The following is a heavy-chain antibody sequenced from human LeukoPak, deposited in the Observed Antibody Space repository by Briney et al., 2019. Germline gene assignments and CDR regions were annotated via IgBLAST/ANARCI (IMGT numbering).Heavy chain of an antibody. CDR1: GGSISSHY. CDR3: ASPGGYYDVLTGYYRCDTFDV. CDR2: VYYSGST. V-gene: IGHV4-59*11. D-gene: IGHD3-9*01. J-gene: IGHJ3*01. Sequence: SETLSLTCTVSGGSISSHYWSWIRQPPGKGLEWIGSVYYSGSTNYNPSLKSRVTISVDTSKSQFSLKLSSVSPADTAVYYCASPGGYYDVLTGYYRCDTFDVWGQGTVVTVSS.